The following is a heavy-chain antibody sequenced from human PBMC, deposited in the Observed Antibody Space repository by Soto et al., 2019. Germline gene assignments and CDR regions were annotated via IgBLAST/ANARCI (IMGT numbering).Heavy chain of an antibody. CDR2: INPLPTSGST. D-gene: IGHD6-13*01. V-gene: IGHV1-46*01. CDR1: GYIFTNYS. Sequence: QVQLVQSGAEVKKPGASVKVSCKASGYIFTNYSIHWVRQAPGQGLEWMAIINPLPTSGSTNYAQKFQGRGTVTMDTSTSTVYLEMSSLRSDDTAVYYCARDLAAAAYWGQGTLVTVSS. J-gene: IGHJ4*02. CDR3: ARDLAAAAY.